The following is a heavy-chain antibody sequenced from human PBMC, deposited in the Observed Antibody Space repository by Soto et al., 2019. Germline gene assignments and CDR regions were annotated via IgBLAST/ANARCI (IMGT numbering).Heavy chain of an antibody. CDR3: VKDIRAWGYNYFVY. CDR2: ISWNSGNV. J-gene: IGHJ4*02. V-gene: IGHV3-9*01. Sequence: EVQLVESGGGLVQPGRSLRLSCAASGFSFDAYAMHWVRQAPGKGLEWVSGISWNSGNVDYVDSVKGRFTISRDNXTNCLYLQMNSLRAEDTALYYCVKDIRAWGYNYFVYWGQGALVTVSS. CDR1: GFSFDAYA. D-gene: IGHD1-1*01.